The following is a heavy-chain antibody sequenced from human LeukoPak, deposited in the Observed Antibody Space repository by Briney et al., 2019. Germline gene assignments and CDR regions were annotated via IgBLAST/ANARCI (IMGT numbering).Heavy chain of an antibody. CDR1: GFTVSSNY. CDR2: IYSGGST. CDR3: ARGKYYYDSSGYYSTFLYFDY. V-gene: IGHV3-53*01. D-gene: IGHD3-22*01. J-gene: IGHJ4*02. Sequence: GGSLRLSCAASGFTVSSNYMSWVRQAPGKGLGWVSVIYSGGSTYYADSVKGRFTISRDNSKNTLYLQMNSLRAEDTAVYYCARGKYYYDSSGYYSTFLYFDYWGQGTLVTVSS.